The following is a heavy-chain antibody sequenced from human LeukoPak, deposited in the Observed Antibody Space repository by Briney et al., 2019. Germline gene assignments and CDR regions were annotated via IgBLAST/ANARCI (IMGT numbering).Heavy chain of an antibody. CDR1: GFTFSSYA. CDR2: IKPDEGEK. D-gene: IGHD3-10*01. CDR3: VRYYTRHSWYFDL. Sequence: GGSLRLSCAASGFTFSSYAMSWVRHAPGKGLGWVANIKPDEGEKYYVDSVKGRFTVSRDNAKNSLYLQMNSLRAEDAAVYYCVRYYTRHSWYFDLWGRGTLVTVSS. J-gene: IGHJ2*01. V-gene: IGHV3-7*01.